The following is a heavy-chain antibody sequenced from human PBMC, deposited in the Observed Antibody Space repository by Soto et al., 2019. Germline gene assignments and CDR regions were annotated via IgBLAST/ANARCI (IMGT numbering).Heavy chain of an antibody. D-gene: IGHD6-13*01. CDR2: IYYSGST. V-gene: IGHV4-39*07. Sequence: SETLSLTCTVSGGSISSSSYYWGWIRQPPGKGLEWIGSIYYSGSTYYNPSLKSRVTISVDTSKNQFSLKLSSVTAADTAVYYCARDLSIAAAGTTWFDPWGQGTLVTVSS. J-gene: IGHJ5*02. CDR1: GGSISSSSYY. CDR3: ARDLSIAAAGTTWFDP.